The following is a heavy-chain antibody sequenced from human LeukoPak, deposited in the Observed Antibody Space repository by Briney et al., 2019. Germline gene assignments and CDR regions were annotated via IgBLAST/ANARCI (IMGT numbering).Heavy chain of an antibody. CDR1: GGPISSGDYY. CDR3: ARDIAAAHYGMDV. Sequence: PSETLFLTCTVSGGPISSGDYYWSWIRQPPGKGLEWIGYIYYSGSTYYNPSLKSRVTISVDTSKNQFSLKLSSVTAADTAVYYCARDIAAAHYGMDVWGQGTTVTVSS. CDR2: IYYSGST. D-gene: IGHD6-13*01. V-gene: IGHV4-30-4*01. J-gene: IGHJ6*02.